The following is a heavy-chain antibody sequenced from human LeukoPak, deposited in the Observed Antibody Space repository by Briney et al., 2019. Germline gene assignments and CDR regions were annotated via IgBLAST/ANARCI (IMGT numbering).Heavy chain of an antibody. CDR1: GFTFSSYA. V-gene: IGHV3-23*01. CDR2: ISGSGGST. CDR3: ARVEPQYRYAEVGFYFDY. D-gene: IGHD2-2*01. Sequence: GGSLRLSCAASGFTFSSYAMSWVRQAPGKGLEWVSAISGSGGSTYYADSVKGRFTISRDNSKNSLYLQMNSLRDEDTAVYYCARVEPQYRYAEVGFYFDYWGQGTLVTVSS. J-gene: IGHJ4*02.